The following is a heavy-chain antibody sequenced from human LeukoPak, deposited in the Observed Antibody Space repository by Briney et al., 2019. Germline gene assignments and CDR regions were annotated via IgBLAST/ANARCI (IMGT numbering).Heavy chain of an antibody. Sequence: SETLSLTCAVYGGSFSGYYWSLIRQPPGKGLEWIGEINHSGSTNYNPSLKSRVTISVDTSKNQFSLKLSSVTAADTAVYYCARGRHSSSWLYYYYYMDVWGKGTTVTVSS. CDR2: INHSGST. J-gene: IGHJ6*03. CDR3: ARGRHSSSWLYYYYYMDV. V-gene: IGHV4-34*01. CDR1: GGSFSGYY. D-gene: IGHD6-13*01.